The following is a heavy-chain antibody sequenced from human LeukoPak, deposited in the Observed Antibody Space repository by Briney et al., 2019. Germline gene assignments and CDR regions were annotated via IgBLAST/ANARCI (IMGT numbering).Heavy chain of an antibody. D-gene: IGHD3-10*01. J-gene: IGHJ5*02. CDR1: GYTFTSYY. CDR2: INPNSGGT. V-gene: IGHV1-2*02. CDR3: ARVPLWFGELS. Sequence: ASVKVSCKASGYTFTSYYMHWVRQAPGQGLGWMGWINPNSGGTNYAQKFQGRVTMTRDTSISTAYMELSRLRSDDTAVYYCARVPLWFGELSWGQGTLVTVSS.